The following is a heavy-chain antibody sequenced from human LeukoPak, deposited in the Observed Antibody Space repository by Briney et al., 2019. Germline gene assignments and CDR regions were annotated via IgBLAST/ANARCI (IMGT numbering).Heavy chain of an antibody. CDR1: GGSFSGYY. CDR3: ARQFGRHNYYYGSGSYFWFDP. Sequence: SETLSLTCAVYGGSFSGYYWSWIRQPPGKGLEWIGEINHSGSTNYNPSLKSRVTISVDTSKNQFSLKLSSVTAADTAVYYCARQFGRHNYYYGSGSYFWFDPWGQGTLVTVSS. D-gene: IGHD3-10*01. V-gene: IGHV4-34*01. J-gene: IGHJ5*02. CDR2: INHSGST.